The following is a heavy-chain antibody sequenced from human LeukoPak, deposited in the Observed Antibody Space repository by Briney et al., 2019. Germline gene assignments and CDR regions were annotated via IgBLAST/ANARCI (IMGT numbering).Heavy chain of an antibody. CDR3: ARVYYSNSYDYWYFDL. CDR2: IIPIFGTA. Sequence: SVKVSCKASGGTFSSYAISWVRQAPGQGLEWMGGIIPIFGTANYAQKFQGRVTITADKSTSTAYMELSSLRSEDTAVYYCARVYYSNSYDYWYFDLWGRGTLVTVSS. J-gene: IGHJ2*01. CDR1: GGTFSSYA. V-gene: IGHV1-69*06. D-gene: IGHD6-13*01.